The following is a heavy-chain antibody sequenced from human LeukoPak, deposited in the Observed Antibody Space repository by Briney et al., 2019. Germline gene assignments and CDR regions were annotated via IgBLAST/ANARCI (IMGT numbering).Heavy chain of an antibody. J-gene: IGHJ6*02. V-gene: IGHV3-30*03. Sequence: VRSLRLSCAASGLTFSSYGMNWVRQAPGKGLEWVTVISHDGSDKYYAASVKGRFAISRDNSKNTLYLQMNSLKVEDTAVYYCARRMSRITTSMDVWGQGTTVTVSS. D-gene: IGHD3-3*01. CDR3: ARRMSRITTSMDV. CDR2: ISHDGSDK. CDR1: GLTFSSYG.